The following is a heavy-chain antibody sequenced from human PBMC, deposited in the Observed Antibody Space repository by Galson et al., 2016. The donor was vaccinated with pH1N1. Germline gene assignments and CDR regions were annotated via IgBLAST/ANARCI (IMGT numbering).Heavy chain of an antibody. V-gene: IGHV4-4*07. CDR3: AREYIVLGEGWSYGLDV. CDR2: IFASGNT. D-gene: IGHD2-8*01. CDR1: GGSIGTYC. J-gene: IGHJ6*02. Sequence: ETLSLTCTVSGGSIGTYCWSWIRQPAGKGLEWIGRIFASGNTIYNPSLKSRVTMSVDTSKNQFSLKLNSVTAADTAVYYCAREYIVLGEGWSYGLDVWGQGTTVTVSS.